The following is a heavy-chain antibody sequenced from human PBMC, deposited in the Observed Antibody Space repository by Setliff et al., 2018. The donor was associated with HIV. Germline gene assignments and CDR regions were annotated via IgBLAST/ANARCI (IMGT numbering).Heavy chain of an antibody. CDR1: GFTLSDHY. J-gene: IGHJ3*02. V-gene: IGHV3-72*01. CDR2: IRPKRKSSTT. D-gene: IGHD7-27*01. Sequence: GGSLRLSCAASGFTLSDHYMDWVRQAPGKGPEWFGRIRPKRKSSTTEYAASVKGRFTISRDNAKNSLYLQMNSLRAEDTAVYYCARDWPGYGFDIWGQGTMVTVSS. CDR3: ARDWPGYGFDI.